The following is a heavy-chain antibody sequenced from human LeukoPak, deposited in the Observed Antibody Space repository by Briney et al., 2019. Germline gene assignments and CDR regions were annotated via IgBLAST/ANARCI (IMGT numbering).Heavy chain of an antibody. CDR3: AELGITMIGGV. CDR2: ISAGSTYI. V-gene: IGHV3-21*01. Sequence: GGSLRLSCAASGFTFSSYTMNWVRQAPGKGLEWVSSISAGSTYIYYADSVKGRFTISRDNAKNSLYLQMNSLRAEDTAVYYCAELGITMIGGVWGKGTTVTISS. CDR1: GFTFSSYT. D-gene: IGHD3-10*02. J-gene: IGHJ6*04.